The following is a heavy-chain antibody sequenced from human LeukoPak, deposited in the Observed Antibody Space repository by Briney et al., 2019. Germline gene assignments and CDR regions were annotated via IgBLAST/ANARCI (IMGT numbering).Heavy chain of an antibody. CDR3: ARGYCSSTSCYAADAFDI. D-gene: IGHD2-2*01. V-gene: IGHV4-30-2*01. CDR1: GGSISSGGYS. J-gene: IGHJ3*02. CDR2: IYHSGST. Sequence: PSETLSLTCAVSGGSISSGGYSWSWIRQPPGKGLEWIGYIYHSGSTYYNPSLKSRVTISVDTSKNQFSLKLSSVTAADTAVYYCARGYCSSTSCYAADAFDIWGQGTMVTVSS.